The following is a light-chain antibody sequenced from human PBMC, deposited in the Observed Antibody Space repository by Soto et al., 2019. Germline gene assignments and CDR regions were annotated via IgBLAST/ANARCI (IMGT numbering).Light chain of an antibody. CDR1: QSVSNY. J-gene: IGKJ1*01. CDR2: DAS. V-gene: IGKV3-11*01. CDR3: QQRSNWRT. Sequence: EIVLTQSPATLSLSPGERATLSCRASQSVSNYLAWYQQKPGQAPRLLIYDASNRATGVPSRFSGGGSGTDFTLTINSLEPEDFAVYYCQQRSNWRTFGQGTKVDI.